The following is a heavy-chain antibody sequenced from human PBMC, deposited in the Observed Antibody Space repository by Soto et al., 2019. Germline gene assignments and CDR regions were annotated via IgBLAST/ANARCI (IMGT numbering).Heavy chain of an antibody. CDR2: ISGSGGST. CDR3: ANDGVIVVVNDD. J-gene: IGHJ4*02. D-gene: IGHD3-22*01. V-gene: IGHV3-23*01. Sequence: GGSLRLSFADSRFTFSRYAIICLLKAPGKGLEWVSAISGSGGSTYYADSVKGRFTISRDNSKNTLYLQMNSLRAEDTAVYYCANDGVIVVVNDDWGQGTLVTVS. CDR1: RFTFSRYA.